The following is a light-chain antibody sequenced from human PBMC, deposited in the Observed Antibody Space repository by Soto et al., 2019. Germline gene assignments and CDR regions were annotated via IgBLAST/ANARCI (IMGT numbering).Light chain of an antibody. V-gene: IGKV1-39*01. CDR2: ATD. J-gene: IGKJ1*01. CDR1: QTITNY. Sequence: DIQMTQSPSSLSASVGDRVTITCRASQTITNYLNWYQQQSGKAPKLLIYATDTLQSGVPSRCIGSGSGTDYTLTISSRLPEDFATYYGQQSYNTPQTFGKGTKVDIK. CDR3: QQSYNTPQT.